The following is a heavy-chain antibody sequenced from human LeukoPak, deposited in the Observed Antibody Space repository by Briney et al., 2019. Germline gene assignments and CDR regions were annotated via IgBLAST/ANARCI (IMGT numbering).Heavy chain of an antibody. CDR3: ARGGAVAGKFDY. CDR2: ISAYNGNT. Sequence: ASVKVSFKASGYTFTIYGISWVRRAPGQGLEWMGWISAYNGNTNYAQKLQGRVTMTTDTSTSTAYMELRSLRSDDTAVYYCARGGAVAGKFDYWGQGTLVTVSS. D-gene: IGHD6-19*01. CDR1: GYTFTIYG. V-gene: IGHV1-18*01. J-gene: IGHJ4*02.